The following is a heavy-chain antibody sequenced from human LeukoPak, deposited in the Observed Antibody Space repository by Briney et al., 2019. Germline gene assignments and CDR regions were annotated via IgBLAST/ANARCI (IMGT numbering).Heavy chain of an antibody. D-gene: IGHD4-17*01. CDR1: GFNFSKYA. CDR3: ARDPNGDYIGAFEF. J-gene: IGHJ3*01. V-gene: IGHV3-23*01. Sequence: GGSLRLSCAGSGFNFSKYAMMWLRQAPGKGLEWVAVFRPSGGDTGYTDSVKGRFTASRDNSRSMLYLQMNSLRVEDTAVYYCARDPNGDYIGAFEFWGQGTKVTVS. CDR2: FRPSGGDT.